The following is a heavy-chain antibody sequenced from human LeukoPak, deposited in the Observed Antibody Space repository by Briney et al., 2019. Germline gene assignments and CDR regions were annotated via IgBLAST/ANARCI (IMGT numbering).Heavy chain of an antibody. V-gene: IGHV3-53*01. CDR3: ARQRYYYDSSGPYFDY. J-gene: IGHJ4*02. CDR1: GFTVSSNY. Sequence: GGSLRLSCAASGFTVSSNYMSWVRQAPGKGLKWVSVIYSGGPTFHADSVKGRFTISRDNSKNTLYLQMNSLRAEDTAVYYCARQRYYYDSSGPYFDYWGQGTLVTVSS. D-gene: IGHD3-22*01. CDR2: IYSGGPT.